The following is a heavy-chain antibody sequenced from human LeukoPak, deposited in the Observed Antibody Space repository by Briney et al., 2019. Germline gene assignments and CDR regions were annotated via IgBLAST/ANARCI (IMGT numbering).Heavy chain of an antibody. Sequence: ASVKVSCKASGYTFTSYYMHWVRQAPGQGLEWMGIINPSGGSTSYAQKFRGRVTMTRDTSTSTVYMELSSLRSEDTAVYYCARSRGYYDSSGYYYLDYWGQGTLVTVSS. CDR1: GYTFTSYY. CDR2: INPSGGST. V-gene: IGHV1-46*01. D-gene: IGHD3-22*01. J-gene: IGHJ4*02. CDR3: ARSRGYYDSSGYYYLDY.